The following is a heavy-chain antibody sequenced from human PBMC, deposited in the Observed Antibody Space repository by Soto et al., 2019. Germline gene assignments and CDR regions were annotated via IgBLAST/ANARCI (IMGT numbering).Heavy chain of an antibody. D-gene: IGHD5-12*01. J-gene: IGHJ6*02. V-gene: IGHV4-34*01. CDR1: GGSFSGYY. CDR2: INHSGST. Sequence: SETLSLTCAVYGGSFSGYYWSWIRQPPGKGLEWIGEINHSGSTNYNPSLKSRVTISVDTSKNQFSLKLSSVTAADTAVYYYARLIRATIYYYYGMDVWGQGTTVTVSS. CDR3: ARLIRATIYYYYGMDV.